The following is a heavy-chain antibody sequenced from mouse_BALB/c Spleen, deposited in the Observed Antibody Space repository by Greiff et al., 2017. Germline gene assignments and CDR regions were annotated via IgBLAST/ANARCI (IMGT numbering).Heavy chain of an antibody. CDR2: IWAGGST. CDR3: ARDRGNYGAWFAY. V-gene: IGHV2-9*02. CDR1: GFSLTSYG. J-gene: IGHJ3*01. D-gene: IGHD2-1*01. Sequence: VQLQQSGPGLVAPSQSLSITCTVSGFSLTSYGVHWVRQPPGKGLEWLGVIWAGGSTNYNSALMSRLSISKDNSKSQVFLKMNSLQTDDTAMYYCARDRGNYGAWFAYWGQGTLVTVSA.